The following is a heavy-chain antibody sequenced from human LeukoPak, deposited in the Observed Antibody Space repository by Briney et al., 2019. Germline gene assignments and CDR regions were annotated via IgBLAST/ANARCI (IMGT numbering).Heavy chain of an antibody. CDR3: ARVGRIVGTFDY. CDR2: ISSSGSTI. Sequence: GGSLRLSCAASGLTFSSYEMNWVRQAPGKGLEWVSYISSSGSTIYYADSVKGRFTISRDNAKNSLYLQMNSLRAEDTAVYYCARVGRIVGTFDYWGQGTLVTVSS. D-gene: IGHD3-22*01. J-gene: IGHJ4*02. V-gene: IGHV3-48*03. CDR1: GLTFSSYE.